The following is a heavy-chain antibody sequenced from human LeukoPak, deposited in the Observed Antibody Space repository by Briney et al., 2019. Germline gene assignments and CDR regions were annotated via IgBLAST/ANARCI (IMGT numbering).Heavy chain of an antibody. V-gene: IGHV3-74*01. D-gene: IGHD5-18*01. Sequence: PGGSLRLSCAASGFTFSSYWMHWVRHAPGKGLVWVSRINTDGSSTNYADSVKGRFTISRDNAKNTLYLQMNSLRAEDTAVYYCVRGGYSYGWDYYYYMDVWGKGTTVTVSS. CDR1: GFTFSSYW. CDR2: INTDGSST. J-gene: IGHJ6*03. CDR3: VRGGYSYGWDYYYYMDV.